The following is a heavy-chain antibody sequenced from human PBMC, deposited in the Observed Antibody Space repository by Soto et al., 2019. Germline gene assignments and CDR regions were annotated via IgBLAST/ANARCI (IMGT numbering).Heavy chain of an antibody. V-gene: IGHV3-33*06. CDR1: GFPFSSYC. J-gene: IGHJ5*02. Sequence: PGGSLRVSCAAAGFPFSSYCMHWVRPAPGKGLEWVAVIWYDGSNKYYADSVKGRFTISRDNSKNTLYLQMNSLRAEDTAVYYCAKDRLERRPHNWFDPWGQGTLVTVSS. CDR2: IWYDGSNK. CDR3: AKDRLERRPHNWFDP. D-gene: IGHD1-1*01.